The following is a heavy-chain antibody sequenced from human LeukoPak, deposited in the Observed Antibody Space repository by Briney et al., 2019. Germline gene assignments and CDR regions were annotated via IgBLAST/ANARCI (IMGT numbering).Heavy chain of an antibody. CDR3: AKEGFSSSSAIYFDH. CDR1: GFSFSSYA. Sequence: GGSLRLSCAASGFSFSSYAMSWIRQAPGKGLEWVACINFSGSDTYYADSVKGRFTISRDNSKNTLSLQMNSLRVGDTAVYYCAKEGFSSSSAIYFDHWGQGALVSVSS. J-gene: IGHJ4*02. D-gene: IGHD6-6*01. CDR2: INFSGSDT. V-gene: IGHV3-23*01.